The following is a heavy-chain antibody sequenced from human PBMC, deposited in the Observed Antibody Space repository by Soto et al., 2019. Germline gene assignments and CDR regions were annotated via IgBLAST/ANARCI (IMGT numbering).Heavy chain of an antibody. Sequence: SETLSLTCTVSVGSISSCGYYWSWIRQHPGKGLEWIGYIYYSGSTYYNPSLKSRVTISVDTSKNQFSLKLSSVTAADTAVYYWARYCSSPRDWFDPWGQATLLTASS. V-gene: IGHV4-31*03. CDR3: ARYCSSPRDWFDP. CDR2: IYYSGST. J-gene: IGHJ5*02. CDR1: VGSISSCGYY. D-gene: IGHD2-2*01.